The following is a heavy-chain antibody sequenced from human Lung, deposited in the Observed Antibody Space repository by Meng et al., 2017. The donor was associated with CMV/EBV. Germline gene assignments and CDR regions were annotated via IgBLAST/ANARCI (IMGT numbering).Heavy chain of an antibody. J-gene: IGHJ4*02. Sequence: CAASGFSFSDAWMSWVRQAPGKGLEWVGRIKTKADGGTIDYAAPANGRFTISRDDSRNTVNLQMNSLKGEDTGVYYCTTGGGNYWSYWGQGTLVTVSS. CDR3: TTGGGNYWSY. V-gene: IGHV3-15*01. CDR2: IKTKADGGTI. CDR1: GFSFSDAW. D-gene: IGHD3-16*01.